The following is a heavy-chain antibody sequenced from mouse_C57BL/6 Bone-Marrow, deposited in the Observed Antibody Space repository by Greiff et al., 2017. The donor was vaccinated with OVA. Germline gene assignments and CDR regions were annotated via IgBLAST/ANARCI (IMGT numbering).Heavy chain of an antibody. J-gene: IGHJ1*03. CDR2: INPSNGGT. CDR3: ARFTTVVAFYWYFDV. V-gene: IGHV1-53*01. Sequence: VQLQQPGTELVKPGASVKLSCKASGYTFTSYWMHWVKQRPGQGLEWIGNINPSNGGTNYNEKFKSKATLTVDKSSSTAYMQLSSLTSEDSAVYYCARFTTVVAFYWYFDVGGTGTTVTVSS. CDR1: GYTFTSYW. D-gene: IGHD1-1*01.